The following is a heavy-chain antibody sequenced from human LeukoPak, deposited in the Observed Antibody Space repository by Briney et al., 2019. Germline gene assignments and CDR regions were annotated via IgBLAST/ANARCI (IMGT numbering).Heavy chain of an antibody. D-gene: IGHD3-22*01. CDR3: ARASSAEMDYYYYYMDV. J-gene: IGHJ6*03. CDR1: GYTFTRYD. V-gene: IGHV1-8*01. CDR2: MNPNSGNT. Sequence: ASVKVSCKASGYTFTRYDINWVRQATGHGLEWMGWMNPNSGNTGYAQKFQGRVTMTRNTSISTAYMELSSLRSEDTAVYYCARASSAEMDYYYYYMDVWGKGTTVTVSS.